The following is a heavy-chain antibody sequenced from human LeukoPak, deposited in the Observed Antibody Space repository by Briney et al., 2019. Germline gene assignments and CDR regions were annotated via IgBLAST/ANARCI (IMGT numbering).Heavy chain of an antibody. CDR1: GYSINNYW. J-gene: IGHJ5*02. V-gene: IGHV5-51*01. Sequence: GESLQISCKGSGYSINNYWIGWVRQMPGKGLEWMGIIYPADSDIRYSPSFQGQVTISADKSISTAYLQWSSLKASDTAMYYCARQEYCSGGSCYTWFDHWGQGTLVTVSS. CDR2: IYPADSDI. CDR3: ARQEYCSGGSCYTWFDH. D-gene: IGHD2-15*01.